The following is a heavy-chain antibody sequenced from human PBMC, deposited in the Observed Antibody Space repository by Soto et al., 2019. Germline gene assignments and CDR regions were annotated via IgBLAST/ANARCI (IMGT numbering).Heavy chain of an antibody. CDR1: GFTFSSYG. CDR3: AKDLRRRYRFSYGMDV. D-gene: IGHD5-18*01. V-gene: IGHV3-30*18. J-gene: IGHJ6*02. CDR2: ISYDGSNK. Sequence: GSLRLSCAASGFTFSSYGMHWVRQAPGKGLEWVAVISYDGSNKYYADSVKGRFTISRDSSKNTLYLQMNSLRAEDTAVYYCAKDLRRRYRFSYGMDVWGQGTTVTVSS.